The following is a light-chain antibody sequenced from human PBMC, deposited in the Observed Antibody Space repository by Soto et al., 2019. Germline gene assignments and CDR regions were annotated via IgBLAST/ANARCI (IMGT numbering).Light chain of an antibody. Sequence: ESVLTQSPATLYLSPGERATLSCRASQSLSKSLVWYQQKPGQAPMLLIDGASNRATGIPARFSGSGSGTDFTLTISSLEPEDFAVYFCQQRSSWPLTFGGGTKVDIK. CDR3: QQRSSWPLT. J-gene: IGKJ4*02. V-gene: IGKV3-11*01. CDR1: QSLSKS. CDR2: GAS.